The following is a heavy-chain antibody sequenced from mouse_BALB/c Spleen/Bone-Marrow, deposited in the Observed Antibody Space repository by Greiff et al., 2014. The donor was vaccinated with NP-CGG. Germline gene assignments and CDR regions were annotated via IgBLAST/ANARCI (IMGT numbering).Heavy chain of an antibody. CDR2: IWADGST. CDR3: ARITTATGAMDY. V-gene: IGHV2-9*02. D-gene: IGHD1-2*01. CDR1: GFSLTSYG. Sequence: VKLVESGPGLVAPSQSLSISCTVSGFSLTSYGVHWVRQPPGKGLEWLGVIWADGSTNYNSALMSRLSISKDNSKSQVFLKMNSLQTDDTAMDYCARITTATGAMDYWGQGTSVTVSS. J-gene: IGHJ4*01.